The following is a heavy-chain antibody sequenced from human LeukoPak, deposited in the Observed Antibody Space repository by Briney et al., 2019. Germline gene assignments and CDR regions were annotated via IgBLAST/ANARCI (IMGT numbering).Heavy chain of an antibody. CDR2: INHSGST. V-gene: IGHV4-34*01. D-gene: IGHD1-14*01. Sequence: SETLSLTCAVYGGSFSGYYWSWIRQPPGKGLEWIGEINHSGSTNYNPSLKSRVTISVDTSKNQFPLKLSSVTAADTAVYYCARLRYRRSIDYWGQGTLVTVSS. CDR1: GGSFSGYY. CDR3: ARLRYRRSIDY. J-gene: IGHJ4*02.